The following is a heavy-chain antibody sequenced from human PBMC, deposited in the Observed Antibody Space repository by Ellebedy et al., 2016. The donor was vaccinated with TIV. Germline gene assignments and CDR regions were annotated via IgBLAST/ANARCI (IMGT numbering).Heavy chain of an antibody. CDR2: IIPIFGTA. D-gene: IGHD3-16*01. CDR3: ARAAIRSRGFDY. Sequence: SVKVSXKASGGTFSSYAISWVRQAPGQGLEWMGGIIPIFGTANYAQKFQGRVTITADKSTSTAYMELSSLRSEDTAVYYCARAAIRSRGFDYWGQGTLVTVSS. J-gene: IGHJ4*02. CDR1: GGTFSSYA. V-gene: IGHV1-69*06.